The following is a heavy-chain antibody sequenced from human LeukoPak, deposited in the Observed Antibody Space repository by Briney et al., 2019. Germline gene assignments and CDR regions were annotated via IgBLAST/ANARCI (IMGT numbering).Heavy chain of an antibody. CDR1: GLTFSSYG. J-gene: IGHJ4*02. V-gene: IGHV3-30*18. Sequence: GGSLRLSCAASGLTFSSYGMHWVRQAPGKGLEWVALISYNGRNNYYADSVKGRFTISRDNSKNTLYLQVSSLRTEDTAVYFCAKDNRGYFDFWGQGALVTVSS. D-gene: IGHD3-16*01. CDR2: ISYNGRNN. CDR3: AKDNRGYFDF.